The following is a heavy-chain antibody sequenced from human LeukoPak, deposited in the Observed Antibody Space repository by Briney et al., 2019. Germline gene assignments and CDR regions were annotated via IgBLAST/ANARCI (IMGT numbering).Heavy chain of an antibody. Sequence: GGSLRLSCAASGFTFSSYSMNWVRQAPGKGLEWVSSISSSSSYIYYADSVKGRFTISRDNAKNSLYLQMNSLRAEDTAVYYCARVGGPGDYGDYSPYLDYWGQGTLVTVSS. CDR2: ISSSSSYI. CDR3: ARVGGPGDYGDYSPYLDY. CDR1: GFTFSSYS. J-gene: IGHJ4*02. V-gene: IGHV3-21*01. D-gene: IGHD4-17*01.